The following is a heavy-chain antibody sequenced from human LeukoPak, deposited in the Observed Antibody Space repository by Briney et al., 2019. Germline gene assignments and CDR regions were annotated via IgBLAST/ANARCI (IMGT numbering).Heavy chain of an antibody. V-gene: IGHV3-23*01. CDR3: AKVMGGGIADFDY. CDR2: ITGSGATT. CDR1: GFTFSGHG. D-gene: IGHD6-13*01. Sequence: PGGTLRLSCAASGFTFSGHGMNWVRQAPGKGLEWVSGITGSGATTYYADSVKGRFTISRDNSKNTLYLQMNSLRAEDTAVYYCAKVMGGGIADFDYWGQGTLVTVSS. J-gene: IGHJ4*02.